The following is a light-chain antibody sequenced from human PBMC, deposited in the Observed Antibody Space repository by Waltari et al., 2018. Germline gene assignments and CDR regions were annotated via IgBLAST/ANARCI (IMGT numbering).Light chain of an antibody. CDR2: ENA. CDR3: QSYDSSLSGFYV. Sequence: QSVLTQPPSVSGAPGQRVTISCTGSSSNIGAGSDVHWYQKLPGTAPNLLIYENAMCPAGFPDRFSGPKAGTSASLAITGIQAEDEADYYCQSYDSSLSGFYVFGTGTRVTVL. CDR1: SSNIGAGSD. J-gene: IGLJ1*01. V-gene: IGLV1-40*01.